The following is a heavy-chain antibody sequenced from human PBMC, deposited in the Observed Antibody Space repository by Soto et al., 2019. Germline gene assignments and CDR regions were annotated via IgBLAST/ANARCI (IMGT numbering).Heavy chain of an antibody. CDR2: INIDGSGT. V-gene: IGHV3-74*01. CDR3: ARDSGPGPGLLRPRVTGYFEY. CDR1: GFMFNNYW. Sequence: PGGSLRLSCAASGFMFNNYWMHWVRQAPGKGLVWVSRINIDGSGTSYADSVKGRFTVSRDNAKNTMYLQMNSLRVEDTAIYYCARDSGPGPGLLRPRVTGYFEYWGQGSLVTVSS. D-gene: IGHD1-26*01. J-gene: IGHJ4*02.